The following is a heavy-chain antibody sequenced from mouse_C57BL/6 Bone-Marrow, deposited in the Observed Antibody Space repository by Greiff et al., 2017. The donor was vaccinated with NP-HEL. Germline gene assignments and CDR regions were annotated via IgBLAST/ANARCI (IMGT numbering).Heavy chain of an antibody. Sequence: VKLKESGPGLVQPSQSLSITCTVSGFSLTSYGVHWVRQSPGKGLEWLGVIWSGGSTDYNAAFISRLSISKDNSKSQVFFKMNSLQADDTAIYYCAFGSSYHWYFDVWGTGTTVTVSS. CDR2: IWSGGST. CDR1: GFSLTSYG. D-gene: IGHD1-1*01. J-gene: IGHJ1*03. V-gene: IGHV2-2*01. CDR3: AFGSSYHWYFDV.